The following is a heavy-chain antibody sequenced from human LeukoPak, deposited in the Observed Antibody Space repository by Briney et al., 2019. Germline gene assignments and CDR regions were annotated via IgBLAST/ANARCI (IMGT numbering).Heavy chain of an antibody. J-gene: IGHJ3*02. V-gene: IGHV3-48*03. CDR2: ISSSGSTI. CDR3: ARGRSYYDSSGYFAFDI. CDR1: GFTFSSYE. D-gene: IGHD3-22*01. Sequence: PGGSLRLSCAASGFTFSSYEMNWVRQAPGKGLEWVSYISSSGSTIYYADSVKGRFTISRDNAKNSLYLQMNSLRAEDTALYHCARGRSYYDSSGYFAFDIWGQGTMVTVSS.